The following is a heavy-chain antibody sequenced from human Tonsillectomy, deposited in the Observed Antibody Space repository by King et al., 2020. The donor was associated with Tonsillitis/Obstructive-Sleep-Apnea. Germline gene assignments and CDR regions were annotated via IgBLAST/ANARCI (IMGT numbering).Heavy chain of an antibody. CDR3: ARIQGGVGYCGSTSCQNWIDP. CDR1: GFSLSNARMG. V-gene: IGHV2-26*01. J-gene: IGHJ5*02. CDR2: IFSNDEK. Sequence: VTLKESGPVLVKPTETLTLTCTVSGFSLSNARMGVTWIRQPPGKALEWLAHIFSNDEKSYSTSLKSRLIISKDTSKSQVVLTMTNMDSVDTATYFCARIQGGVGYCGSTSCQNWIDPWGQGTLVTVSS. D-gene: IGHD2-2*01.